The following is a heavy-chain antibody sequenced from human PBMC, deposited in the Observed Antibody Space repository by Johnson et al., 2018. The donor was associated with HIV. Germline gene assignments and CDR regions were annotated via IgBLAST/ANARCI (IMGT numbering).Heavy chain of an antibody. CDR1: GFTLSNYG. J-gene: IGHJ3*02. V-gene: IGHV3-30*18. Sequence: QVQLVESGGGVVQPGRSLRLSCAASGFTLSNYGIHWVRQAPGKGLEWVALISYDGSNTYYADSVRGRFTLSRDNSKNTVYLQMNSLRAEDTAVYYCAKDQYRKLTTVAGIWGQGTMVTFSS. CDR2: ISYDGSNT. CDR3: AKDQYRKLTTVAGI. D-gene: IGHD4-17*01.